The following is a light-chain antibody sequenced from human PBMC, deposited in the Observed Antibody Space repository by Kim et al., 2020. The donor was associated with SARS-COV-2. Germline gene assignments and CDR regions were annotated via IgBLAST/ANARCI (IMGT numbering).Light chain of an antibody. V-gene: IGLV3-1*01. CDR2: QHT. Sequence: PGQTASITGSGSKLGDKYAYWYQKKPGQSPVLVIYQHTKRPSGISQRFSGSSSGNTATLTISRAQTMDEADYYCQAWDSSTAVFGGGTQLTVL. CDR1: KLGDKY. J-gene: IGLJ3*02. CDR3: QAWDSSTAV.